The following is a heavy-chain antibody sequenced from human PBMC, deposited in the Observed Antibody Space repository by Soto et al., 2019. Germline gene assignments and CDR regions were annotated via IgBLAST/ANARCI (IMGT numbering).Heavy chain of an antibody. V-gene: IGHV3-30-3*01. J-gene: IGHJ4*02. D-gene: IGHD3-22*01. CDR3: ARPPYYYDSSGYYTAHFEY. CDR1: GFTFSSYA. CDR2: ISYDGSNK. Sequence: GGSLRLSCAASGFTFSSYAMHWVRQAPGKGLEWVAVISYDGSNKYYADSVKGRFTISRDNSKNTLYLQMNSLRAEDTAVYYCARPPYYYDSSGYYTAHFEYWGQGTLVTVSS.